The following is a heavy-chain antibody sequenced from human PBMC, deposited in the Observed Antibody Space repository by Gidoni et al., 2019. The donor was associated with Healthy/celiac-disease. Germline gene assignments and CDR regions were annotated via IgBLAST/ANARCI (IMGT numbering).Heavy chain of an antibody. CDR2: ISYDGSNK. CDR1: GFTFSSYA. D-gene: IGHD5-12*01. J-gene: IGHJ4*02. Sequence: QVQLVESGGGVVQPGRSLRLSCAASGFTFSSYAMHWVRQAPGKGLEWVAVISYDGSNKYYADSVKGRFTISRDNSKNTLYLKMNSLRAEDTAVYYCARDDRVIVATSGLDYWGQGTLVTVSS. CDR3: ARDDRVIVATSGLDY. V-gene: IGHV3-30-3*01.